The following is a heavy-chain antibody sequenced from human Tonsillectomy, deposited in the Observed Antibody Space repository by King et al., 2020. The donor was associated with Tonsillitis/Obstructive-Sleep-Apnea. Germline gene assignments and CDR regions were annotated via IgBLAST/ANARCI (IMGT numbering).Heavy chain of an antibody. CDR2: INPSGGST. CDR3: ARDGRGFHCSSTSCPVGFFDY. CDR1: GYTFTSYY. D-gene: IGHD2-2*01. V-gene: IGHV1-46*01. Sequence: VQLVESGAEVKKPGASVKVSCTASGYTFTSYYMHWVRQAPGQGLEWMGIINPSGGSTSYAQKFQGRVTMTRDTSTSTVYMELSSLRSEDTAVYYCARDGRGFHCSSTSCPVGFFDYWGQGTLVTVSS. J-gene: IGHJ4*02.